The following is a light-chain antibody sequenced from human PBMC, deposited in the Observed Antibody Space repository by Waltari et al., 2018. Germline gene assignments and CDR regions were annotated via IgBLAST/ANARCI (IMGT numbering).Light chain of an antibody. V-gene: IGKV1-5*01. CDR2: DAS. CDR1: HTIHTW. Sequence: QMTQSPSTLSASIGDRVAIPCRASHTIHTWLAWYQQKPGKAPRVLIYDASTLASGVPSRFRGSGSGTEFTLTISSLQPDDFATYYCHQYNSYSQSFGQGTKLEIK. CDR3: HQYNSYSQS. J-gene: IGKJ2*03.